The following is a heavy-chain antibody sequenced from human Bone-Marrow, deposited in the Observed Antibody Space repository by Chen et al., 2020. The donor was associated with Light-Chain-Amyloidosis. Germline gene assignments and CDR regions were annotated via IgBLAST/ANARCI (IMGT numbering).Heavy chain of an antibody. CDR3: ARRRDGYNVDY. D-gene: IGHD5-12*01. V-gene: IGHV5-51*01. J-gene: IGHJ4*02. Sequence: AQSEPEVKKPGESLKISCKGSGYPFPNYWFGWVRQMPGKGLEWMGVIYPDDSDARYSPSFEGQVTISADKSITTAYLQWRSLKASDTAMYYCARRRDGYNVDYWGQGTLVTVSS. CDR2: IYPDDSDA. CDR1: GYPFPNYW.